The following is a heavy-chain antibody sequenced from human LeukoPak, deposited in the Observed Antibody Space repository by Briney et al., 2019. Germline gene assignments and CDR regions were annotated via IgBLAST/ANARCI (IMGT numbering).Heavy chain of an antibody. D-gene: IGHD2-2*01. CDR1: GYTFTSYD. V-gene: IGHV1-8*03. J-gene: IGHJ4*02. CDR3: ARGGKAYCSSTSCFYGAYFDY. CDR2: MNPNSGNT. Sequence: GASVKASCKASGYTFTSYDINWVRQATGQGLEWMGWMNPNSGNTGYAQKFQGRVTITRNTSISTAYMELSSLRSEDTAVYYCARGGKAYCSSTSCFYGAYFDYWGQGTLVTVSS.